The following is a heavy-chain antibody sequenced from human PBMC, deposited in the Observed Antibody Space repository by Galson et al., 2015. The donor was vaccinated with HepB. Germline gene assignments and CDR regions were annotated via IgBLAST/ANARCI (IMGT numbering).Heavy chain of an antibody. V-gene: IGHV3-7*01. Sequence: SLRLSCAGFGFTFSSYWMSWVRQAPGKGLEWVANIREDGNEKYYVDSVKGRFTISRDNAKKSMFLQMNSLRVEDTAVYYCARDRAVAGGGDWFDPWGQGTLVTVSS. CDR3: ARDRAVAGGGDWFDP. CDR1: GFTFSSYW. J-gene: IGHJ5*02. CDR2: IREDGNEK. D-gene: IGHD6-19*01.